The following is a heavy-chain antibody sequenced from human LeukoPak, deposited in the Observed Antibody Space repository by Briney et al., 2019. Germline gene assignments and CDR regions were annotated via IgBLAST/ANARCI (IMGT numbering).Heavy chain of an antibody. J-gene: IGHJ3*02. CDR2: INHSGST. Sequence: SETLSLTCAVYGGSFSGYYWSWIRQPPGKGLEWIGEINHSGSTNYNPSLKSRVTISVDTSKNQFSLKLSSVTAADTAVYYCARRGHRRWLQAYAFDIWGQGTMVTVSS. D-gene: IGHD5-24*01. V-gene: IGHV4-34*01. CDR3: ARRGHRRWLQAYAFDI. CDR1: GGSFSGYY.